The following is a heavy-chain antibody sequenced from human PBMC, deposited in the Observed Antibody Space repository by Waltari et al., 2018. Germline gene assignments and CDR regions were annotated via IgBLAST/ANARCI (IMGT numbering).Heavy chain of an antibody. J-gene: IGHJ6*02. D-gene: IGHD3-10*01. CDR1: GYSISSGYY. Sequence: QVQLQESGPGLVKPSETLSLTCAVSGYSISSGYYWGWIRQPPGKGLEWIGSIYHSGSTYYNPALKRRVTRQVETAKIQLSMKLSSGTAADTTVYYCASSWFTPPTKYGMDVWGQGTTVTVSS. CDR2: IYHSGST. V-gene: IGHV4-38-2*01. CDR3: ASSWFTPPTKYGMDV.